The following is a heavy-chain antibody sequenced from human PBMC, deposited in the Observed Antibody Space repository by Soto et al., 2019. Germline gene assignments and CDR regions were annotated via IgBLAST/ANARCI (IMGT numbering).Heavy chain of an antibody. CDR3: SRQTPGSATLTSVINWFDP. Sequence: QLQLQESGPGLVKPSDTLSLTCTVTGGSISSRSSYWGWIGQHPGKGLEWIGYIYYSGSTNYNPSFDLRVTLSVDTSNNQFSLKLNSVSAAAKAVYYCSRQTPGSATLTSVINWFDPWGQGALVTVSS. J-gene: IGHJ5*02. D-gene: IGHD4-17*01. CDR2: IYYSGST. CDR1: GGSISSRSSY. V-gene: IGHV4-39*01.